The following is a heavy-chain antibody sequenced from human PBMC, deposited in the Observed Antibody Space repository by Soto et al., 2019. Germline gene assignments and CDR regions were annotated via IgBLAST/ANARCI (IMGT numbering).Heavy chain of an antibody. V-gene: IGHV1-69*13. CDR3: ARGDSPYVWFNES. Sequence: SVKVSCKDSVGLFSGYAISWVRQAPGQGLEWMGGIIPVFDTPYYAQKFQGGVTITADESTNTAYLELSSLRSDDTAMYYCARGDSPYVWFNESWGQGSRVTVSS. D-gene: IGHD3-16*01. CDR2: IIPVFDTP. CDR1: VGLFSGYA. J-gene: IGHJ5*02.